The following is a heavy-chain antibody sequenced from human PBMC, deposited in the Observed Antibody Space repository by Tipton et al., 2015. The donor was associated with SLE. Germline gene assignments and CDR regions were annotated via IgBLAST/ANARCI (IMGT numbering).Heavy chain of an antibody. Sequence: TLSLTCTVSGYSISSGFYWGWIRQPPGKGLEWIGNIYHSGSTFYNPSLKSRVTISVDTSKNQFSLKLSSVTAADTAVYYCARGGQFFDYWGQGTLVTVSS. J-gene: IGHJ4*02. D-gene: IGHD4-11*01. CDR1: GYSISSGFY. CDR2: IYHSGST. V-gene: IGHV4-38-2*02. CDR3: ARGGQFFDY.